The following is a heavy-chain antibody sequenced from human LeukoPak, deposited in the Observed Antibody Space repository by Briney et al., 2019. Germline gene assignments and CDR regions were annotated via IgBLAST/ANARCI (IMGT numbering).Heavy chain of an antibody. J-gene: IGHJ4*02. D-gene: IGHD2-2*02. Sequence: ASVKVSCKASGGTFSSYAISWVRQAPGQGLEWMGGIIPIFGTANYAQKFQGRVTITADESTSTAYMELSSLRSEDTAVYYCARRARYCSSTSCYTGYYFDYWGQGTLVTVSS. V-gene: IGHV1-69*01. CDR2: IIPIFGTA. CDR3: ARRARYCSSTSCYTGYYFDY. CDR1: GGTFSSYA.